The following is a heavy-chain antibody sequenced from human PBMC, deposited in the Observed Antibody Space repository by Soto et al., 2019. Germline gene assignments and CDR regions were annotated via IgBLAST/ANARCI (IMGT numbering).Heavy chain of an antibody. CDR3: ARHRFNYYDDTVYYYFDY. CDR1: GYSFTSYG. Sequence: ASVKVSCKASGYSFTSYGISWVRQAPGQGPEWMGWISGHNGNTDHPQSLQGRVTMTTDTSRNTAYMELRSLRSDDTAVYYCARHRFNYYDDTVYYYFDYWGQGTLVTVSS. CDR2: ISGHNGNT. V-gene: IGHV1-18*04. D-gene: IGHD3-22*01. J-gene: IGHJ4*02.